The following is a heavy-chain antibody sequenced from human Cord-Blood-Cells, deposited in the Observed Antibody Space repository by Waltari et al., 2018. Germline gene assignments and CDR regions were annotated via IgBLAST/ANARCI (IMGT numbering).Heavy chain of an antibody. V-gene: IGHV1-69-2*01. CDR1: GYTFTDYY. D-gene: IGHD3-16*02. CDR2: VDPEDGET. Sequence: EVQLVQSGAEVKQPGATVQISCKVSGYTFTDYYIHWVQQAPGTGLEWMGLVDPEDGETIYAEKFQGRVTITADTSTDTAYMELSSLRSEDTAVYYCARDTFGGVIVTHPHWYFDLWGRGTLVTVSS. CDR3: ARDTFGGVIVTHPHWYFDL. J-gene: IGHJ2*01.